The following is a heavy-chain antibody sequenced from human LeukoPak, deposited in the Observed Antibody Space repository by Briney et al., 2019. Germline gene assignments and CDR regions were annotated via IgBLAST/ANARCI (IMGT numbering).Heavy chain of an antibody. CDR3: ARDLDYGDPPTSDDY. V-gene: IGHV3-23*01. CDR1: GFTFSSSS. D-gene: IGHD4-17*01. CDR2: ITDAVGST. J-gene: IGHJ4*02. Sequence: PGGSLRLSCAASGFTFSSSSISWVRQAPGKGLERVSAITDAVGSTHYADSVRGRFTISRDNSKNTLYLQMNNLRADNTAVYYCARDLDYGDPPTSDDYWGQGTLVTVSS.